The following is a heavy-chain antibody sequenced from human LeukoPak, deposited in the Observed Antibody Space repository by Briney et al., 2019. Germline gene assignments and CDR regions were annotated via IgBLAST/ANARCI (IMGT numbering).Heavy chain of an antibody. Sequence: ATVKVSCKASGYTFTGYYMHWVRQAPGQGLGWMGWINPNSGGTNYAQKFQGRVTMTRDTSISTAYMELSRLRSDDTAVYYCARSFSLEYQLLHIYYMDVWGKGTTVTVSS. CDR2: INPNSGGT. J-gene: IGHJ6*03. D-gene: IGHD2-2*01. CDR1: GYTFTGYY. V-gene: IGHV1-2*02. CDR3: ARSFSLEYQLLHIYYMDV.